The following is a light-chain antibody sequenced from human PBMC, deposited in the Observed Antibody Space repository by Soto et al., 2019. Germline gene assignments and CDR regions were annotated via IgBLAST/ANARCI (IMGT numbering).Light chain of an antibody. CDR1: QSVSSS. Sequence: EIVLTQSPATLSLSPGERATLSCRASQSVSSSLAWYQQKPGQAPRLLIYDASNRATGIPIRFSGSGSGTDFTLTISRLEPEDFAVYYCQQYGSSPLLFGGGTKVDIK. V-gene: IGKV3-20*01. CDR3: QQYGSSPLL. J-gene: IGKJ4*01. CDR2: DAS.